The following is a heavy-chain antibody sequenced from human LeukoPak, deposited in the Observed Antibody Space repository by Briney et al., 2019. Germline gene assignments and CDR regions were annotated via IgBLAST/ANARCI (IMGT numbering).Heavy chain of an antibody. CDR1: GYSFTSYW. J-gene: IGHJ4*02. CDR2: IYPGDSDT. Sequence: GESLKISCKGSGYSFTSYWIGWVRQMPGKGLEWMGIIYPGDSDTRYSPSFQGQVTISADKSISTAYLQWSSLKASDTAMYYRARGSAGQLALGGYYFDYWGQGTLVTVSS. CDR3: ARGSAGQLALGGYYFDY. V-gene: IGHV5-51*01. D-gene: IGHD6-6*01.